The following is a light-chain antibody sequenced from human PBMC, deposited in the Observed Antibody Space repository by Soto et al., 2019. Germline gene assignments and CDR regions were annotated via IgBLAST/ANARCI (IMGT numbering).Light chain of an antibody. Sequence: DIVMTQSPLSLPVTPGEPASISCRSSQSLLHSNGYNYLDWYLQKPGQSPQLLIYLGSNRASGVPDRFSGSGSGTDFTLKISRVEAEAVGVYYCMQVLQTPRTFGGGTKVDIK. CDR2: LGS. J-gene: IGKJ4*01. CDR1: QSLLHSNGYNY. V-gene: IGKV2-28*01. CDR3: MQVLQTPRT.